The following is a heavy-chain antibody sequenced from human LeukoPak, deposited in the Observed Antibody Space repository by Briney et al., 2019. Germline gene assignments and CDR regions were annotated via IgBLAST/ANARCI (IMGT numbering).Heavy chain of an antibody. CDR1: GYTFSGYY. CDR2: IYPNSGGT. D-gene: IGHD5-18*01. J-gene: IGHJ4*02. V-gene: IGHV1-2*02. Sequence: ASVKVSCKASGYTFSGYYMHWVRQAPGQGLEWVAWIYPNSGGTKYAQKFQGRVTVTRDTSISTAYMQLSRLKSDDTAVYYRATGRGYSYGFDSWGQGTLVTVSS. CDR3: ATGRGYSYGFDS.